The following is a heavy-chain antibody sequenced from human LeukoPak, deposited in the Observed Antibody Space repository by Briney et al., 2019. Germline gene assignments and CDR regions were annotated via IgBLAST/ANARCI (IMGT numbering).Heavy chain of an antibody. Sequence: ASVKVSCTASGYTFTGYYMRWVRQAPGQGLEWMGWINPNSGGTNYAQKFQGRVTMTRDTSISTAYMELSRLRSDDTAVYYCVTSRGYSGCHDYWGQGSLVTVSS. CDR1: GYTFTGYY. CDR2: INPNSGGT. J-gene: IGHJ4*02. D-gene: IGHD5-12*01. V-gene: IGHV1-2*02. CDR3: VTSRGYSGCHDY.